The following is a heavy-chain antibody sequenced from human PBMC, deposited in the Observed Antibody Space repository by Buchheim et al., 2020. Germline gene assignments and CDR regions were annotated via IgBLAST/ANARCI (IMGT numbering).Heavy chain of an antibody. V-gene: IGHV4-34*01. Sequence: QVQLQQWGAGLLKPSETLSLTCAVYGGSFSGYYWSWIRQPPGKGLEWIGEINHSGSTNYNPSLKSRVTLSVDTSKNQFSLKLSSVTAADTAVYYCARGGGSYGYYFDYWGQGTL. D-gene: IGHD1-26*01. CDR2: INHSGST. J-gene: IGHJ4*02. CDR3: ARGGGSYGYYFDY. CDR1: GGSFSGYY.